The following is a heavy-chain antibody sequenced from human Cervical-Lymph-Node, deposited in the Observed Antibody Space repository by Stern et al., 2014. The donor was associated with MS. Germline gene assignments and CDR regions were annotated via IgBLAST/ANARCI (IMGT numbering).Heavy chain of an antibody. V-gene: IGHV4-59*12. CDR2: IYYRGNT. Sequence: QVQLQESGPGLLRPSETLSLTCTVSGASITSYYWSWIRQPPGKALDWIGSIYYRGNTDDNPSLNGRVAITTGTSKSQFSLRLSSVTAAVTAVYYCAKATDLWGQGTLVTVSS. CDR3: AKATDL. CDR1: GASITSYY. J-gene: IGHJ5*02.